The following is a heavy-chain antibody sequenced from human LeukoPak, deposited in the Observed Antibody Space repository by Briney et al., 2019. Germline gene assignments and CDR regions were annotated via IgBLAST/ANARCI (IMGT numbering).Heavy chain of an antibody. CDR2: LSSSGDP. CDR1: GGFISSQP. Sequence: SETLSLTCSVSGGFISSQPWSWLRPPAEKGLEWIGRLSSSGDPNYPASLKTRDSMSVDTSKSQFSLELTSVTAADTAVYYCARSGSCANDAFHIWGQGTMVSVSS. D-gene: IGHD1-26*01. CDR3: ARSGSCANDAFHI. V-gene: IGHV4-4*07. J-gene: IGHJ3*02.